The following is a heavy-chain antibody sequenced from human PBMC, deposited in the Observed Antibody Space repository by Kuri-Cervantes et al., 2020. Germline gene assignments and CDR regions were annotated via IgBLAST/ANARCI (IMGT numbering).Heavy chain of an antibody. CDR1: GYTLTELS. V-gene: IGHV1-24*01. CDR2: FDPEEGET. J-gene: IGHJ6*02. CDR3: ATVSLYYYGMDV. Sequence: ASVKVSCKVSGYTLTELSMHWVRQAPGKGLEWMGGFDPEEGETIYAQKFQGRVTMTEDTSTGTAYMELSSLRSEDTAVYYCATVSLYYYGMDVWGQGTTVTVSS.